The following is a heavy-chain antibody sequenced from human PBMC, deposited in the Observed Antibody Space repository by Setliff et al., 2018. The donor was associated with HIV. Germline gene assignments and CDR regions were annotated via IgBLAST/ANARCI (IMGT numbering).Heavy chain of an antibody. D-gene: IGHD3-16*01. CDR2: IYYHGST. Sequence: SETLSLTCTVSGGSISSTNYFWGWIRQPPGEGLEWIGTIYYHGSTYYNPSLKSRVTISIDTSKSQFSLQLTSVTAADTAVYYCVNPSGAMGDFDSWGQGTLVTVSS. CDR3: VNPSGAMGDFDS. V-gene: IGHV4-39*01. CDR1: GGSISSTNYF. J-gene: IGHJ4*02.